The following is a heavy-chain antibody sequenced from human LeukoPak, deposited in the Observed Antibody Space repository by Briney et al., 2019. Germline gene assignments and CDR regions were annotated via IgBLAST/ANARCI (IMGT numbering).Heavy chain of an antibody. Sequence: PSETLSLTCAVYGGSFSGYYWSWIRQPPGKGLEWIGEINHSGSTNYNPSLKSRVTISVDTSKNQFSLKLSSVTVADTAVYYCARGRRYCSSTSCYAFFDYWGQGTLVTVSS. CDR3: ARGRRYCSSTSCYAFFDY. CDR1: GGSFSGYY. D-gene: IGHD2-2*01. V-gene: IGHV4-34*01. CDR2: INHSGST. J-gene: IGHJ4*02.